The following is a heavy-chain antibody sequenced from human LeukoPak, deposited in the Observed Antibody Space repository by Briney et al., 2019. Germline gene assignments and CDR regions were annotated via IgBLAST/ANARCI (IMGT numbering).Heavy chain of an antibody. Sequence: ASVKVSCKPSRYTFTSNYMHWVRQAPGQGLEWMGWINPNSGGTNYAQKFQGRVTMTRDTSISTAYMELSRLRSDDTAVYYCARVAARIQLWLPFDYWGQGTLVTVSS. V-gene: IGHV1-2*02. CDR2: INPNSGGT. D-gene: IGHD5-18*01. CDR3: ARVAARIQLWLPFDY. J-gene: IGHJ4*02. CDR1: RYTFTSNY.